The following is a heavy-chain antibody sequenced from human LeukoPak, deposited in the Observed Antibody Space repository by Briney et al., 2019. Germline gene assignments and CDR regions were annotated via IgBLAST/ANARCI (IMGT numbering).Heavy chain of an antibody. CDR2: INHSGST. D-gene: IGHD3-22*01. Sequence: PSEALSLTCAVYGGSFSGYYWSWIRQPPGKGLEWIGEINHSGSTNYNPSLKSRVTISVDTSKDQFSLKLSSVTAADTAVYYCADMIVGSWGQGTLVTVSS. V-gene: IGHV4-34*01. CDR3: ADMIVGS. CDR1: GGSFSGYY. J-gene: IGHJ4*02.